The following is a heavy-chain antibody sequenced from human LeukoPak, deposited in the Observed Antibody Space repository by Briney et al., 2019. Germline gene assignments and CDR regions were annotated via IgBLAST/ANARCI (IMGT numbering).Heavy chain of an antibody. CDR3: ARGSAFDY. CDR2: INHSGST. V-gene: IGHV4-34*01. CDR1: GGSFSGYY. J-gene: IGHJ4*02. Sequence: SETLSLTCAVYGGSFSGYYWSWIRQPPGKGLEWIGEINHSGSTNYNPSLKSRVTISVDTSKNQFSLKLSSVTAADTAVYYCARGSAFDYWDQGTLVTVSS.